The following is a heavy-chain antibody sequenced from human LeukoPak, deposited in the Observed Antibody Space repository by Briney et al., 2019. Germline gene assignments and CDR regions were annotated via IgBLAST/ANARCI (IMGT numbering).Heavy chain of an antibody. Sequence: GGSLRLSCAASGFTFSSYSMNWVRQAPGKGLEWVSSISSSSSYIYYADSVKGRFTISRDNAKNSLYLQMNSLRAEDTAVYYCARDYDGYNYYYYGMDVWGQGTTVTVSS. D-gene: IGHD5-24*01. J-gene: IGHJ6*02. V-gene: IGHV3-21*01. CDR2: ISSSSSYI. CDR1: GFTFSSYS. CDR3: ARDYDGYNYYYYGMDV.